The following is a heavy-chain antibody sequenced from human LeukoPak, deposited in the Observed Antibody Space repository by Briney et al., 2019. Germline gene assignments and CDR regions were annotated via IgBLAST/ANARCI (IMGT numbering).Heavy chain of an antibody. Sequence: QPGGSLRLSCAASGFSFSSYWMHWVRQAPGKGLVWVARIKSDGSSTDYADYVKGRFTISRDNSKNTLFLQMNTLRAEDTAVYYCAKGGSLGFDYWGQGTLVTVSS. CDR1: GFSFSSYW. J-gene: IGHJ4*02. D-gene: IGHD7-27*01. V-gene: IGHV3-74*01. CDR3: AKGGSLGFDY. CDR2: IKSDGSST.